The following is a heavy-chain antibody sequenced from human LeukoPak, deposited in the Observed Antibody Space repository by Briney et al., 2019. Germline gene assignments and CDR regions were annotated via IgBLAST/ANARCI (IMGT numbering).Heavy chain of an antibody. CDR1: GYSVNELS. D-gene: IGHD3-22*01. Sequence: ASVKVSCKVSGYSVNELSMHWVRQAPGLGLEWMGGFNREDDAPVYAQQFQGRVTMTEDTSTDTAYMEMSSLRSEDTALYYCATLDSYYDTSGRPLLPDWGQGTLVTVSS. CDR3: ATLDSYYDTSGRPLLPD. CDR2: FNREDDAP. J-gene: IGHJ4*02. V-gene: IGHV1-24*01.